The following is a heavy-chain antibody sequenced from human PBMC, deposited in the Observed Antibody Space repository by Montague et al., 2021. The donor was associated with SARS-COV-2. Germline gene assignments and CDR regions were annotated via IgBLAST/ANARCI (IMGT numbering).Heavy chain of an antibody. CDR1: GFSLSTSGMC. V-gene: IGHV2-70*01. J-gene: IGHJ4*02. Sequence: PALVKPTQTLTLTCTFSGFSLSTSGMCVSWIRQPPGKALEWLALIDWDDDKYYSTSLKTRLTISKDTSKNLVVLTMTNMDPVDTATYYCARTMDAGTYYYDSSGYYPFDYWGQGTLVTVSS. D-gene: IGHD3-22*01. CDR3: ARTMDAGTYYYDSSGYYPFDY. CDR2: IDWDDDK.